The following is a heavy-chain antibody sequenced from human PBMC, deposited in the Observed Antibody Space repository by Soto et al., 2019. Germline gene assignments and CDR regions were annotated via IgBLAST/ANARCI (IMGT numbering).Heavy chain of an antibody. CDR1: GFTFSSYA. D-gene: IGHD3-16*02. CDR2: ISGSGDIT. CDR3: AKKTRLGELSPYYYYYGMDV. Sequence: PGGSLRLSCAASGFTFSSYAMSWVRQAPGKGLEWVSTISGSGDITYYADSVKGRFTVSRDNSKNTLYLQMNSLRAEDTAVYYCAKKTRLGELSPYYYYYGMDVWGQGTTVTVSS. J-gene: IGHJ6*02. V-gene: IGHV3-23*01.